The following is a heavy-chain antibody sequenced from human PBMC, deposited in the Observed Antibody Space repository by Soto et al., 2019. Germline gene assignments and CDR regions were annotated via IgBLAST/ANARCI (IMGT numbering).Heavy chain of an antibody. V-gene: IGHV3-23*01. CDR1: GFTFSSYA. J-gene: IGHJ6*02. CDR3: SGYCSSTSCYTLILPYYYYYGMDV. D-gene: IGHD2-2*02. CDR2: ISGSGGST. Sequence: PGGSLRLSCAASGFTFSSYAMSWVRQAPGKGLEWVSAISGSGGSTYYADYVKGRFTISRDNSKNTLYLQMNSLRAEDTAVYYCSGYCSSTSCYTLILPYYYYYGMDVWGQGTTVTVSS.